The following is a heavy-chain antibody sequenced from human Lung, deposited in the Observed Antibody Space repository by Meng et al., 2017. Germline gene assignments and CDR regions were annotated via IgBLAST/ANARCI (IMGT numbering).Heavy chain of an antibody. CDR1: GGSISSGGYS. J-gene: IGHJ4*02. V-gene: IGHV4-30-2*01. CDR2: ISHSGST. D-gene: IGHD2-15*01. Sequence: QLQLQESGSGLVKPSQTLSLTCAVAGGSISSGGYSWSWIRQPPGKGLEWIGYISHSGSTYYNPSLNNRVTISVDRSKNQFSLRLTSLTAADTAVYSCARSGYCSGSSCYGSFDSWGQGTLVTVSS. CDR3: ARSGYCSGSSCYGSFDS.